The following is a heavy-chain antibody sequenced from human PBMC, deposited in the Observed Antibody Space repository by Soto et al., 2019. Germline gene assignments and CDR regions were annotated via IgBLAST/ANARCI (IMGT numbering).Heavy chain of an antibody. CDR1: GFTFGDYA. J-gene: IGHJ4*02. V-gene: IGHV3-49*03. D-gene: IGHD3-16*02. CDR2: IGSKGYGGTT. CDR3: TRDRGMITFGGVIVKYDY. Sequence: PGGSWRLSVTASGFTFGDYAMSWFRQAPGKGLGWVGFIGSKGYGGTTEYAASVKGRFTISRDDSKSIAYLQMNSLKTEDTAVYYCTRDRGMITFGGVIVKYDYWGQGTLVTVSS.